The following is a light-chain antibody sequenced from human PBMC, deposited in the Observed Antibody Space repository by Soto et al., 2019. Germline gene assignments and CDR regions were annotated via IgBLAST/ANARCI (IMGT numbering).Light chain of an antibody. V-gene: IGLV1-51*01. CDR2: DKN. Sequence: QSVLTQPPSVSAAPGQAVTISCSGGSSNIEKHYVSWYQQLPGTAPKLLIYDKNERPSGIPDRFSASKSGTSATLGITGLQTGDEADYYCGAWDHVLNVGVFGGGTKLTVL. CDR3: GAWDHVLNVGV. J-gene: IGLJ3*02. CDR1: SSNIEKHY.